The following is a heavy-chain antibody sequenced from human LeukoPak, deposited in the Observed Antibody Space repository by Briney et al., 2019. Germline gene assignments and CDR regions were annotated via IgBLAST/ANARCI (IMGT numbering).Heavy chain of an antibody. CDR3: AKELRSGYDRTGVNYGMDV. J-gene: IGHJ6*02. Sequence: PGGSLRLSCAASGLTFGDYAMSWVRQAPGKGLEWVSAISGSGGSTYYADSVKGRFTISRDNSKNTLYLQMNSLRAEDTAVYYCAKELRSGYDRTGVNYGMDVWGQGTTVTVSS. CDR1: GLTFGDYA. V-gene: IGHV3-23*01. D-gene: IGHD5-12*01. CDR2: ISGSGGST.